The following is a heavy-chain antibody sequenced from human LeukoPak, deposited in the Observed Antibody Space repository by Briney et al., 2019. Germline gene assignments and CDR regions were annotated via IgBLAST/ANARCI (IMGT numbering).Heavy chain of an antibody. J-gene: IGHJ6*02. Sequence: ASVKLSFTASGYTFTSSGISWVRQAPGQGLEWMGWINPNSGGTNYAQKFQARVTITRDTSISTAYMELSRLRSDDTAVYYCGTRIVEATGRGYYYGMDVWGRGTTVTVSS. CDR3: GTRIVEATGRGYYYGMDV. D-gene: IGHD1-26*01. V-gene: IGHV1-2*02. CDR2: INPNSGGT. CDR1: GYTFTSSG.